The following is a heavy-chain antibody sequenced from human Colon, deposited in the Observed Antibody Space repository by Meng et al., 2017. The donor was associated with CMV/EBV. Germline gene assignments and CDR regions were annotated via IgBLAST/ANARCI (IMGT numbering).Heavy chain of an antibody. J-gene: IGHJ4*02. V-gene: IGHV4-59*02. Sequence: GSLRLSCIVSGASVRNHFLNWIRQSPGRGLEWIGSIYHNGSIISNNGSTDYNPSLRSRVSMSVDLPKNQFSLSLDSVTAADTAVYYCAREYRGRGVRYFDYWGQGTLVTVSS. D-gene: IGHD3-16*01. CDR2: IYHNGSIISNNGST. CDR1: GASVRNHF. CDR3: AREYRGRGVRYFDY.